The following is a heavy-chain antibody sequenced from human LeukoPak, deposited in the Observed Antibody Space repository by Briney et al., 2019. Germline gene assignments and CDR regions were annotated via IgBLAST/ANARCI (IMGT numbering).Heavy chain of an antibody. CDR1: GFTFSSYA. Sequence: GGSLRLSCSASGFTFSSYAMHWVRQAPGKGPEYISAISTTGGGTYYTDSAKGRFTMSRDNSKNTLHLQMTSLRGDDTALYYCVRKGSGYYLDYWGQGTLVTVSS. V-gene: IGHV3-64D*06. D-gene: IGHD6-19*01. J-gene: IGHJ4*02. CDR3: VRKGSGYYLDY. CDR2: ISTTGGGT.